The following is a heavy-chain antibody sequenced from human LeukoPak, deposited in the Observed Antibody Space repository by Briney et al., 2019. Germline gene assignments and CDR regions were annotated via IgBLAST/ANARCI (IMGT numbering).Heavy chain of an antibody. V-gene: IGHV3-21*01. D-gene: IGHD6-6*01. CDR2: ISSSSSYI. Sequence: GGSLRLSCAASGFTFSSYSMNWVRQAPGKGLEWVSSISSSSSYISYADSVKGRFTISRDNAKNSLYLQMNSLRAEDTAVYYCARVAARRGYVYYYYMDVWGKGTTVTVSS. CDR1: GFTFSSYS. CDR3: ARVAARRGYVYYYYMDV. J-gene: IGHJ6*03.